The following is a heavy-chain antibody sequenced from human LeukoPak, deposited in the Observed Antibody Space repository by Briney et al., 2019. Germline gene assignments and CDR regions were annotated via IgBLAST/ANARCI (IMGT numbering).Heavy chain of an antibody. CDR1: GYSFTSYW. V-gene: IGHV5-10-1*01. D-gene: IGHD5-18*01. CDR2: IDPSDSYS. Sequence: GESLRISCKGSGYSFTSYWISWVRRMPGKGLEWMGRIDPSDSYSDYSPSFQGHVTMSADKSISTAYLQWSSLKASDTAMYYCARHDSGYSYGYFDYWGQGTLVTVSS. CDR3: ARHDSGYSYGYFDY. J-gene: IGHJ4*02.